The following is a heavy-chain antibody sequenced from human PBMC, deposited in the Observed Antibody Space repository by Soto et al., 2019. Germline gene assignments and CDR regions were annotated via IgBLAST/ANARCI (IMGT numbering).Heavy chain of an antibody. CDR2: IRKKIQNYTT. CDR3: ARVFRAEWNYDHVDS. D-gene: IGHD1-7*01. CDR1: GFTFSDHY. J-gene: IGHJ4*02. V-gene: IGHV3-72*01. Sequence: GGSLRLSCAASGFTFSDHYMDWVRQAPGKGLEWIGRIRKKIQNYTTEYAASVEGRFTISRDESKNSLYLQMNSLKIEDTALYYCARVFRAEWNYDHVDSWGQGTPVTVSS.